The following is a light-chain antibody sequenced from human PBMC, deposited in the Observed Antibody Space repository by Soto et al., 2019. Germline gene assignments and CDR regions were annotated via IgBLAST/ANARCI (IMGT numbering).Light chain of an antibody. J-gene: IGKJ4*01. V-gene: IGKV3-15*01. Sequence: EIVMTQSPATLSVSPGERATLSCRASQSVSNNLAWYQQQPGQAPRLLIYGASTRATGFPARFSGSGSGTEFTLTISSLQSEDFATYYCQQSYSTPLTFGGGTKVDIK. CDR3: QQSYSTPLT. CDR2: GAS. CDR1: QSVSNN.